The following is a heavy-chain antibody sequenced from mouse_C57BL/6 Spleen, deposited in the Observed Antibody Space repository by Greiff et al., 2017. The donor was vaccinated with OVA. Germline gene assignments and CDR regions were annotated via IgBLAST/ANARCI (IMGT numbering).Heavy chain of an antibody. CDR1: GYAFSSSW. CDR3: TRRYSNYGDY. Sequence: QVQLQQSGPELVKPGASVKISCKASGYAFSSSWLNWVKQRPGKGLEWIGRIYPGDGDTNYNGKFKGKATLTADKSSSTAYMQLSSLTSEDSAVYFCTRRYSNYGDYWGQGTSVTVSS. J-gene: IGHJ4*01. CDR2: IYPGDGDT. D-gene: IGHD2-5*01. V-gene: IGHV1-82*01.